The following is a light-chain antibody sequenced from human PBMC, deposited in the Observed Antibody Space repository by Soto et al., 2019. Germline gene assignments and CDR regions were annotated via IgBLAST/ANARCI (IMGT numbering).Light chain of an antibody. CDR1: QSINSY. CDR2: SAS. J-gene: IGKJ2*01. CDR3: QQTYTTPYT. Sequence: DIQMTQSPSSLSASVGDRVTVSCRASQSINSYLNWYQQKPGKAPTLLIYSASSLEEGVPSRFSGSGSGTAFTLTLSNLQHEDFATYSCQQTYTTPYTFGQGTKLEIK. V-gene: IGKV1-39*01.